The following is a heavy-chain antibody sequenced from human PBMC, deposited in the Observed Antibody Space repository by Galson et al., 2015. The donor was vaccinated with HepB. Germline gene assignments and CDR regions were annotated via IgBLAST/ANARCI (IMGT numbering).Heavy chain of an antibody. CDR2: ITGNGGTT. V-gene: IGHV3-23*01. D-gene: IGHD3-22*01. J-gene: IGHJ4*02. CDR1: GFIFSNYA. Sequence: SLRLSCAASGFIFSNYAMTWVRQAPGKGPEWVSLITGNGGTTYYADSVEGRLSISRDNSKNTVYLQINRLRLEDTAVYYCTNDRDPYIYDSGSQSVWGQGTLVTVSS. CDR3: TNDRDPYIYDSGSQSV.